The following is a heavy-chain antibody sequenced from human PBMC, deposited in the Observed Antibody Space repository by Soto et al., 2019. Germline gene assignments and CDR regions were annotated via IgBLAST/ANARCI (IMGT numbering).Heavy chain of an antibody. V-gene: IGHV3-33*01. CDR2: IWYDGSNK. D-gene: IGHD6-13*01. Sequence: QVQLVESGGGVVQPGRSLRLSCAASGFTFSSYGMHWVRQAPGKGLEWVAVIWYDGSNKYYADSVKGRFTISRDNSKNTMDLQMNSLRAEDTAVYYCARHYMESSSWYEESQQYYYYEGMDVWGHGTTVTVSS. J-gene: IGHJ6*02. CDR3: ARHYMESSSWYEESQQYYYYEGMDV. CDR1: GFTFSSYG.